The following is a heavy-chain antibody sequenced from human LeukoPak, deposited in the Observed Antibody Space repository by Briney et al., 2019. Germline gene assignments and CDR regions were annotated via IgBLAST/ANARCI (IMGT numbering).Heavy chain of an antibody. J-gene: IGHJ5*02. CDR1: GDSINSHY. CDR2: IYTSGST. V-gene: IGHV4-4*07. Sequence: TPSETLSLTCTVSGDSINSHYWSWIRQPPGKGLEWIGRIYTSGSTKYNPSLKSRVTMSLDTSNNQFSLKLSSVTAADTAVYYCAGETSGDVGFDPWGQGTLVTVSS. D-gene: IGHD2-21*02. CDR3: AGETSGDVGFDP.